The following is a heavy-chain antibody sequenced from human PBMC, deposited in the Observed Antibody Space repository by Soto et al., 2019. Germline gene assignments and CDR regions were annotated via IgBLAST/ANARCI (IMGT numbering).Heavy chain of an antibody. CDR1: GGTFSSYA. J-gene: IGHJ6*02. Sequence: QLQLVQYGAEVKKPGSSVKVSCKASGGTFSSYAISWVRQAPGQGLEWMGGIIPIFGTANYAQKFQGRVTITADKSTSTAYMELSSLRSEDTAVYYCARDSRDIVVVVAARHYYYYYGMDVWGQGTTVTVSS. CDR2: IIPIFGTA. D-gene: IGHD2-15*01. CDR3: ARDSRDIVVVVAARHYYYYYGMDV. V-gene: IGHV1-69*06.